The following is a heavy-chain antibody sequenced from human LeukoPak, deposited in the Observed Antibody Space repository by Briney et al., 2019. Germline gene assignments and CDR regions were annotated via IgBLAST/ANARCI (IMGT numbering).Heavy chain of an antibody. CDR2: ISTNSAFI. CDR3: ARSSGSYYNGAYYYYYYMDV. J-gene: IGHJ6*03. Sequence: GGSLRLSCTASGFTFINYSMNWVRQAPGKGLEWVSSISTNSAFIYYADSVRGRFTISRDNAKNSLYLQMNSLRAEDTAVYYCARSSGSYYNGAYYYYYYMDVWGKGTTVTVSS. D-gene: IGHD3-10*01. V-gene: IGHV3-21*01. CDR1: GFTFINYS.